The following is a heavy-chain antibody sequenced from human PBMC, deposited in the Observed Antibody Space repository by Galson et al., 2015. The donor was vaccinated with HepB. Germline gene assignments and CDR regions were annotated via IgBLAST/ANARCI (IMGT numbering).Heavy chain of an antibody. Sequence: ETLSLTCTVSGGSISSFYWSWIRQPPGKGLEWMGHIYYTGSTSYNPSLKSRVTISVDTSKNQFSLKVRSVTAADTAVYYCARHDEYGNYPDALDIWGQGTMVTVSS. J-gene: IGHJ3*02. D-gene: IGHD4-11*01. V-gene: IGHV4-59*08. CDR2: IYYTGST. CDR3: ARHDEYGNYPDALDI. CDR1: GGSISSFY.